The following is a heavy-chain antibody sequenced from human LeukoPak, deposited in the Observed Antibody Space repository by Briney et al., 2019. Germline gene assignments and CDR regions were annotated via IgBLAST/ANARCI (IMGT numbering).Heavy chain of an antibody. CDR1: GFTCSSFG. D-gene: IGHD6-13*01. V-gene: IGHV3-30*18. Sequence: GGSLRLSCAASGFTCSSFGMHWVRQAPGKGLEWVALISYDGSNKYYADSVKGRFTISRDNSKSALYLQMNSLRAEDTAVYYCAKGGRSSWHNDCWGQGSLVTVSS. J-gene: IGHJ4*02. CDR3: AKGGRSSWHNDC. CDR2: ISYDGSNK.